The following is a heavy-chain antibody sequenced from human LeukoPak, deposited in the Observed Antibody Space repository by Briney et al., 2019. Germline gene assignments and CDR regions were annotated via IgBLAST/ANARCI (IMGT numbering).Heavy chain of an antibody. D-gene: IGHD3-9*01. V-gene: IGHV3-53*01. CDR1: GFTVSRNY. Sequence: PGGSLSLSCAASGFTVSRNYMSWVRQAPGKGLEWVSVIYSGGSTYYADSVKGRFTISRDNSKNTLYLQMNSLRAEDTAVYYCASPTRYYDILTGYHRTTDAFDIWGQGTMVTVSS. CDR3: ASPTRYYDILTGYHRTTDAFDI. CDR2: IYSGGST. J-gene: IGHJ3*02.